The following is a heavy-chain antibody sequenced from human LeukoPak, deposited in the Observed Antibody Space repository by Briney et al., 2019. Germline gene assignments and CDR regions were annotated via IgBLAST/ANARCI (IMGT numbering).Heavy chain of an antibody. J-gene: IGHJ5*02. V-gene: IGHV3-21*01. CDR1: GFTFSSYS. CDR3: ARVPDYGDPNWFDP. D-gene: IGHD4-17*01. CDR2: ISSSSSYI. Sequence: GGSLRLSCAASGFTFSSYSMNWVRQAPGKGLEWVSSISSSSSYIYYADSVKGRFTISRDNAKNSLYLQMNSLRAEDTAVYYCARVPDYGDPNWFDPWGQGTLVTVSS.